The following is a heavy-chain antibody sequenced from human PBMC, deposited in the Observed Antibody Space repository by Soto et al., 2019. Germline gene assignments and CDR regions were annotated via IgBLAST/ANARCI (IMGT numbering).Heavy chain of an antibody. CDR1: GGSISSGGYS. CDR3: ARAHYGDYGYGMDV. D-gene: IGHD4-17*01. V-gene: IGHV4-30-2*01. Sequence: QLQLQESGSGLVKPSQALSLTCAVSGGSISSGGYSWSWIRQPPGKGLEWIGYIYHSGSTYYNPSLKSRVTISVDRSKNQFSLKLSSVTAADTAVYYCARAHYGDYGYGMDVWGQGTTVTVSS. J-gene: IGHJ6*02. CDR2: IYHSGST.